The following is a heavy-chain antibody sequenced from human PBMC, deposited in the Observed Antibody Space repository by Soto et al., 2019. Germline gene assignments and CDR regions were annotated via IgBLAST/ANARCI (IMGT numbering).Heavy chain of an antibody. CDR1: GFSFSSYA. Sequence: QVLLVESGGGVVQPGRSLSLSCAASGFSFSSYAMHWVRQAPGKGLEWVAVISFEGNDKYYADSVKGRFTISRDENENTLYLQMNSLRPEDTAVSYCARDRYLDSYAFDSGGQVTLVTVSS. D-gene: IGHD3-9*01. V-gene: IGHV3-30-3*01. CDR2: ISFEGNDK. CDR3: ARDRYLDSYAFDS. J-gene: IGHJ4*02.